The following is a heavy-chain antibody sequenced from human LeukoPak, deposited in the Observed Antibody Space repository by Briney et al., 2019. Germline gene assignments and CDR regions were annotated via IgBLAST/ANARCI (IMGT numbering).Heavy chain of an antibody. J-gene: IGHJ4*02. CDR2: ISGSGDNT. CDR3: AKDTFHAPLAATY. D-gene: IGHD2-15*01. CDR1: RFTFSTYA. V-gene: IGHV3-23*01. Sequence: PGGSLRLSCAASRFTFSTYAMSWVRQAPGKGLEWVSTISGSGDNTYYADSVKGRFTISRDKSKNTLYLQMYSLRAEDTAVYYCAKDTFHAPLAATYWGQGTLVTVSS.